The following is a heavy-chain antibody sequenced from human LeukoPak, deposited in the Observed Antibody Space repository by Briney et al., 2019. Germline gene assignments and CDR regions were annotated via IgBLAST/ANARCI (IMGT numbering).Heavy chain of an antibody. CDR3: ARVPDGNWLDP. J-gene: IGHJ5*02. D-gene: IGHD4/OR15-4a*01. CDR2: MHPNSGNT. Sequence: ASVKVSCKASGYTFSSYDIIWVRQATGQGLEWMGWMHPNSGNTGNAQKFQGRVAIIMNISISTAYLELSSLTSGDTAVYYCARVPDGNWLDPWGQGTLVTVSS. V-gene: IGHV1-8*01. CDR1: GYTFSSYD.